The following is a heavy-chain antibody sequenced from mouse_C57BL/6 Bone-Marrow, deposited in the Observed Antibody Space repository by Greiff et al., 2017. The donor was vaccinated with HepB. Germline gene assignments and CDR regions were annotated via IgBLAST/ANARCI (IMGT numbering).Heavy chain of an antibody. CDR1: GFTFSDYG. Sequence: EVQLVESGGGLVKPGGSLKLSCTASGFTFSDYGMHWVRQAPEKGLEWVAYISSGSSTTYYAEPLKGRFTISRDNAKNTLFLQMTSLRSEDTARYYCARRWLLAGFDYWGQGTTLTVSS. CDR2: ISSGSSTT. J-gene: IGHJ2*01. CDR3: ARRWLLAGFDY. D-gene: IGHD2-3*01. V-gene: IGHV5-17*01.